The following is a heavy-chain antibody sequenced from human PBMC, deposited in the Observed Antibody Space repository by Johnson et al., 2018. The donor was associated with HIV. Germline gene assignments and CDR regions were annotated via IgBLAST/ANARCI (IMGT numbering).Heavy chain of an antibody. J-gene: IGHJ3*02. CDR1: GFTFDDYA. Sequence: QVQLVESGGGLVQPGRSLRLSCAASGFTFDDYAMHWVRQAPGKGLEWVAVISFDGTNKHYGDSVRGRFTISRDNAKNTLSLQMNSLRAEDTAVYYCARDHAFDIWGQGTMVTVSS. CDR3: ARDHAFDI. CDR2: ISFDGTNK. V-gene: IGHV3-30*03.